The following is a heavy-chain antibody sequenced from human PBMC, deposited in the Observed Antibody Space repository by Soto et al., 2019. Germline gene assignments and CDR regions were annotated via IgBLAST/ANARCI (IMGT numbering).Heavy chain of an antibody. J-gene: IGHJ3*02. CDR3: ASQTPEWTDKSDVFDI. V-gene: IGHV3-48*01. CDR2: ISSSSSTI. CDR1: GFTFSSDS. D-gene: IGHD3-3*01. Sequence: GGSLRLSCAASGFTFSSDSMNWVRQAPGKGLEWVSYISSSSSTIYYADSVKGRFTISRDNAKKSLYLQMNSLRAEDTAVYYCASQTPEWTDKSDVFDIGGQGKMVTVSS.